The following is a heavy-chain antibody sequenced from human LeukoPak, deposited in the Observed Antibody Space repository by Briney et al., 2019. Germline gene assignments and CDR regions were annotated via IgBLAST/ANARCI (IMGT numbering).Heavy chain of an antibody. D-gene: IGHD3-22*01. V-gene: IGHV1-18*01. CDR2: ISAYNGNT. Sequence: ASVKVSCKASGYTFTSSGISWVRQAPGQGREWMGWISAYNGNTNYAQKLQGRVTMTTDTSTSTAYMELRSLRSDDTAVYYCARREPTPWHYDSSGSFDYWGQGTLVTVSS. CDR3: ARREPTPWHYDSSGSFDY. CDR1: GYTFTSSG. J-gene: IGHJ4*02.